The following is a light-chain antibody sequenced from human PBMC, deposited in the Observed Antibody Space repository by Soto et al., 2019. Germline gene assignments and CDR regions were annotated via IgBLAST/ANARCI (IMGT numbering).Light chain of an antibody. V-gene: IGLV1-44*01. CDR3: SAWYDSLNGPV. J-gene: IGLJ3*02. Sequence: QSVLTQPPSASGTPGQRVTISCSGSSSNIGSNTVNWYQQLPGTAPKLLIYSNNQRPSGVPDRFSGSKSGTSASLSISGFQSEDEADYYCSAWYDSLNGPVFGGGTKLTVL. CDR2: SNN. CDR1: SSNIGSNT.